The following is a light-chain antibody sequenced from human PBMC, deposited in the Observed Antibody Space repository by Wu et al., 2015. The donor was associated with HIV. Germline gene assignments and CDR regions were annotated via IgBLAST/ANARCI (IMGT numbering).Light chain of an antibody. CDR2: RST. CDR1: QSIDNY. V-gene: IGKV1-8*01. J-gene: IGKJ2*01. CDR3: QQYFSHPPT. Sequence: AVRMIQSPSSLSASTGDRVTISCRASQSIDNYVAWFQYKAGQAPKLLFYRSTTLRNGVPSRFIATGSGTNFTLTITCLQSEDFAFYFCQQYFSHPPTFGQGTK.